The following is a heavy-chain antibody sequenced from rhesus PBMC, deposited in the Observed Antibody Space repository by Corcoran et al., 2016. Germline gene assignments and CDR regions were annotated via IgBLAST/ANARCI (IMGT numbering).Heavy chain of an antibody. CDR1: GYTLPDDD. Sequence: VQLVQSGAEVMNPGPPVRVPRQASGYTLPDDDLHWGRTGTGQGLERMGEINPKPGATNYAQKSQGRVTMTRDTSTSTAYMELSSLRSEDTAVYYCARRRVTTVAAAYWGQGVLVTVSS. J-gene: IGHJ4*01. CDR3: ARRRVTTVAAAY. V-gene: IGHV1-138*01. CDR2: INPKPGAT. D-gene: IGHD4-29*01.